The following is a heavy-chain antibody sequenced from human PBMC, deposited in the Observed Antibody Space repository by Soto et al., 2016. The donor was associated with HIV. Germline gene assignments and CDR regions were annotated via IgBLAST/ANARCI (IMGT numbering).Heavy chain of an antibody. CDR3: ARVNLHLLEAFDI. V-gene: IGHV3-66*01. CDR2: IYSGGST. D-gene: IGHD1-1*01. CDR1: GFTVSSNY. J-gene: IGHJ3*02. Sequence: EVQLVESGGGLVQPGGSLRLSCAASGFTVSSNYMSWVRQAPGKGLEWVSVIYSGGSTYYADSVKGRFTISRDNSKNTLYLQMNSLRAEDTAVYYCARVNLHLLEAFDIWGQGTMVTVSS.